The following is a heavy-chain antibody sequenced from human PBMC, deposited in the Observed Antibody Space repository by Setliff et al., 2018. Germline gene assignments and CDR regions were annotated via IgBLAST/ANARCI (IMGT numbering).Heavy chain of an antibody. CDR3: ARENGYCSGGACYFMFDY. V-gene: IGHV4-38-2*02. D-gene: IGHD2-15*01. CDR2: IFYSGRT. Sequence: PSETLSLTCTVSGGPFSGASIWSWIRQPPGKGLEWIGSIFYSGRTFYNPSLKSRVTISVDTSKNQFSLELRAVTAADTALYYCARENGYCSGGACYFMFDYWGQGTLVTVLL. J-gene: IGHJ4*02. CDR1: GGPFSGAS.